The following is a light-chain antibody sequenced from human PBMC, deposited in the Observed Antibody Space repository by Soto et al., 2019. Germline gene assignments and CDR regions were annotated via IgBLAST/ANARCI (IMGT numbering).Light chain of an antibody. Sequence: QSVLTQPPSASGTPGQRVTISCSGSRSNIGNNIVNWYQQLPGTAPKLLIYTNNQRPSGVPDRFSGSKSGTSASLAISGLQSEDEADYYCAAWDDSLNGPVFGGGTQLTVL. V-gene: IGLV1-44*01. CDR3: AAWDDSLNGPV. J-gene: IGLJ2*01. CDR2: TNN. CDR1: RSNIGNNI.